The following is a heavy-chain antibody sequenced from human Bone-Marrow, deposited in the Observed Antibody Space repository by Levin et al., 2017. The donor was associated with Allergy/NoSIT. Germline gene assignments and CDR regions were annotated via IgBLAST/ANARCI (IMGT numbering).Heavy chain of an antibody. V-gene: IGHV1-2*06. J-gene: IGHJ4*02. Sequence: GGSLRLSCKASGYTFPGYSLNWVRRAPGQGLEWMGRINPNSGATTYAQKFQGRVTMTSDASINTAYMELSSLRPGDTAVYYCARDASNWGASDSWGQGTLVTVSS. CDR2: INPNSGAT. D-gene: IGHD7-27*01. CDR3: ARDASNWGASDS. CDR1: GYTFPGYS.